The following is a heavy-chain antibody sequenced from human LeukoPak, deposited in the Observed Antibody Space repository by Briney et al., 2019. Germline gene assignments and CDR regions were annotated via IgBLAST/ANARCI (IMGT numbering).Heavy chain of an antibody. J-gene: IGHJ4*02. Sequence: GASVKVSCKASGYTFTSYDINWVRQATGQGLEGMGWMNPNSGNTGYAQKFQGRVTMTRNTSISTAYMELSSLRSEDTAVYYCARGPAMVRGVIGGGYWGQGTLVTVSS. CDR2: MNPNSGNT. V-gene: IGHV1-8*01. D-gene: IGHD3-10*01. CDR3: ARGPAMVRGVIGGGY. CDR1: GYTFTSYD.